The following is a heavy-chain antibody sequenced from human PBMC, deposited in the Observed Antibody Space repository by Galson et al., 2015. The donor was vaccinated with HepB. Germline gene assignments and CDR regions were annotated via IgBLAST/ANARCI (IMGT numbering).Heavy chain of an antibody. D-gene: IGHD3-10*01. J-gene: IGHJ4*02. CDR2: ITSNGDTT. CDR3: VKDQGRWGVRGVKLDY. CDR1: GFTFRSYA. Sequence: SLRLSCAASGFTFRSYAMHWVRQAPGQGLEYVSAITSNGDTTYYADSVKGRFTTSRDNSKNLLYLQMSSLRAEDTALYYCVKDQGRWGVRGVKLDYWGQGTLVTVSS. V-gene: IGHV3-64D*06.